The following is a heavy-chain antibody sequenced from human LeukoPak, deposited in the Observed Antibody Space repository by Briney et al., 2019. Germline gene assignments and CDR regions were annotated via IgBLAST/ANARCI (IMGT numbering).Heavy chain of an antibody. CDR3: ARTWEEYYFDY. CDR2: ISYDGSNK. J-gene: IGHJ4*02. V-gene: IGHV3-30*04. CDR1: GFTFSSYA. Sequence: QPGRSLRLSCAASGFTFSSYAMHWVRQAPGKGLEWVAVISYDGSNKYYADSVKGRFTISRDNSKNTLYLQMNSLRAEDTAVYYCARTWEEYYFDYWGQGTLVTVSS. D-gene: IGHD1-26*01.